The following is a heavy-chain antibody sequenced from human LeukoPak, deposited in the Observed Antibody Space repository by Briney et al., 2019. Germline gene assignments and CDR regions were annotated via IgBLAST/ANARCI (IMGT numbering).Heavy chain of an antibody. CDR2: ISAYNGIT. V-gene: IGHV1-18*01. CDR1: GYTFTSYG. J-gene: IGHJ4*02. CDR3: ARGTYGEPTYYFDY. D-gene: IGHD4-17*01. Sequence: ASVKVSCKASGYTFTSYGISWVRQAPGQGLEWMGWISAYNGITNYAQKLQGRVTMTTDTSTSTAYMELRSLRSDDTAVYYCARGTYGEPTYYFDYWGQGTLVTVSS.